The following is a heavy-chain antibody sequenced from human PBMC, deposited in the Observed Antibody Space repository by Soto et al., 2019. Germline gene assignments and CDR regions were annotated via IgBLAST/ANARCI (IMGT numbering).Heavy chain of an antibody. Sequence: SETLSLTCTVSGGSISSYYWSWIRQPPGRGLEWIGYISYSGSTNYNPSLKSRVTISVDTSKNQFSLKLSSVTAADTAVYYCATRVKYGSGTSPWDYWGTGTLVTVAS. J-gene: IGHJ4*02. CDR3: ATRVKYGSGTSPWDY. CDR1: GGSISSYY. CDR2: ISYSGST. D-gene: IGHD3-10*01. V-gene: IGHV4-59*01.